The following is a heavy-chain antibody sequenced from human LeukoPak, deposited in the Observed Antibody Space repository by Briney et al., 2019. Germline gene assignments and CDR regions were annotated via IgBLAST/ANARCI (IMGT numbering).Heavy chain of an antibody. CDR1: GYTFTNFD. Sequence: ASVKVSCKASGYTFTNFDINWVRQAPGQGLEWMGWMNPKTGNTGSAQKFQGRVTITGDSSISTVYMELSSLRSEDTAVYYCVRIYYSNAFDIWGQGTMVTVSS. V-gene: IGHV1-8*01. CDR2: MNPKTGNT. D-gene: IGHD4-11*01. J-gene: IGHJ3*02. CDR3: VRIYYSNAFDI.